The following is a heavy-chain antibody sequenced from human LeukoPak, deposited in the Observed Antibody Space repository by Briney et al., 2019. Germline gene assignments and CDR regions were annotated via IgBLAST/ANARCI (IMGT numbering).Heavy chain of an antibody. Sequence: PGGSLRLSCAASGFTFSSYTMNWVRQAPGKGLEWVSSISGSSSHIYYADSAKGRFTISRDNAKKSLYLQMNSLRAEDTAVYYCARDYHSRLDVWGQGTTVTVSS. CDR2: ISGSSSHI. CDR3: ARDYHSRLDV. CDR1: GFTFSSYT. V-gene: IGHV3-21*01. J-gene: IGHJ6*02. D-gene: IGHD2-21*01.